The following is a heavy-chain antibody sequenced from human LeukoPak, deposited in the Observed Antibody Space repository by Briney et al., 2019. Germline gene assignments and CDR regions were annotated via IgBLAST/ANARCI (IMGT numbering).Heavy chain of an antibody. CDR3: ARDLSTTVVIGLFGY. V-gene: IGHV3-74*01. J-gene: IGHJ4*02. CDR2: INSDGSST. D-gene: IGHD4-23*01. Sequence: PGGFLRLPCAASGFTFSSYWMHWVRQAPGKGLVWVSRINSDGSSTSYADSVKGRFTISRDNAKNTLYLQMNSLRAEDTAVYYCARDLSTTVVIGLFGYWGQGTLVTVSS. CDR1: GFTFSSYW.